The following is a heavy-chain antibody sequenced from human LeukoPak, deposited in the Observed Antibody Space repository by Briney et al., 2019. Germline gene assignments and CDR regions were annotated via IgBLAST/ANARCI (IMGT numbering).Heavy chain of an antibody. CDR3: ARAWSRVDPFDM. J-gene: IGHJ3*02. D-gene: IGHD2-8*02. CDR1: GFPFSSHG. V-gene: IGHV3-23*01. Sequence: GGSLRLSCAGSGFPFSSHGMNWVRLAPGKGLEWVSGISPGGGPTYYADSVKGRFTISRDNAKNSLYLQMNSLRAEDTAVYYCARAWSRVDPFDMWGQGTMVTVSS. CDR2: ISPGGGPT.